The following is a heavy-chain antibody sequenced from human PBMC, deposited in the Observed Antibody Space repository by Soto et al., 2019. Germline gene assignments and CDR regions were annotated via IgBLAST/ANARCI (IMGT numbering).Heavy chain of an antibody. CDR3: ARDLTYIPVSDYYYYMDV. J-gene: IGHJ6*03. CDR2: IKQDGSEK. V-gene: IGHV3-7*01. Sequence: GGSLRLSCAASGFTFSSYWMSWVRQAPGKGLEWVANIKQDGSEKYYVDSVKGRFTISRDNAKNSLYLQMNSLRAEDTAVYYCARDLTYIPVSDYYYYMDVWGKGTTVTVSS. D-gene: IGHD3-10*01. CDR1: GFTFSSYW.